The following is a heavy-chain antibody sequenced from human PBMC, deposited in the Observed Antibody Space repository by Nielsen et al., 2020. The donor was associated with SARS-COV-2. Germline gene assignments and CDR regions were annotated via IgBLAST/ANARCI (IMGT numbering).Heavy chain of an antibody. CDR2: IYYSGST. D-gene: IGHD3-22*01. V-gene: IGHV4-31*03. J-gene: IGHJ3*02. CDR3: ARDGGGYYDSSGYQAHDAFDI. Sequence: SETLSLTCTVSGGSISSGGYYWSWIRQHPGKGLERIGYIYYSGSTYYNPSLKSRVTISVDTSKNQFSLKLSSVTAADKAVYYCARDGGGYYDSSGYQAHDAFDIWSQGTMVTVSS. CDR1: GGSISSGGYY.